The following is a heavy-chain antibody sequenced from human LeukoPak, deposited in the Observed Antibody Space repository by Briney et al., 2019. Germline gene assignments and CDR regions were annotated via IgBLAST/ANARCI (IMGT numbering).Heavy chain of an antibody. CDR1: GFTFSSYW. CDR3: ARGSSVSYDFWSGYHYYYYYYMDV. V-gene: IGHV3-7*01. J-gene: IGHJ6*03. CDR2: IKVDGSEK. D-gene: IGHD3-3*01. Sequence: GGSLRLSCAASGFTFSSYWMSWVRQAPGKGLEWVANIKVDGSEKYYVDSVKGRFTISRDNAKNSLYLQMNSLRAEDTAVYYCARGSSVSYDFWSGYHYYYYYYMDVWGKGTTVTVSS.